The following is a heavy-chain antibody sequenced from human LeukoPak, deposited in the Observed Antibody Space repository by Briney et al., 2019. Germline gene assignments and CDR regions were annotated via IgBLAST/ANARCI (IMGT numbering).Heavy chain of an antibody. D-gene: IGHD1-1*01. CDR3: ASSWAAFAVQY. Sequence: PGGSLRLSCAASGFTFSGKYMSWIRQAPGKGLEWISYISSDGTIIHHADSVKGRFTISRDNAKNSLYLQMNSLRAEDTAVYYCASSWAAFAVQYWGQGALVTVSS. V-gene: IGHV3-11*04. J-gene: IGHJ4*02. CDR1: GFTFSGKY. CDR2: ISSDGTII.